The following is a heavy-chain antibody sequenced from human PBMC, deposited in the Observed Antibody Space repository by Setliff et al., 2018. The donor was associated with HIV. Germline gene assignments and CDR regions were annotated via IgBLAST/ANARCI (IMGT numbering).Heavy chain of an antibody. CDR3: ARGSYYDSSGHTLVDFQH. CDR1: GGSISSYY. V-gene: IGHV4-59*01. D-gene: IGHD3-22*01. Sequence: PSETLSLTCTVSGGSISSYYWSWIRQPPGKGLEWIGYIYYSGSTNYNPSLKSRVTISVDTSKNQFSLKLSSVTAADTAVYNCARGSYYDSSGHTLVDFQHWGQGTLVTVSS. J-gene: IGHJ1*01. CDR2: IYYSGST.